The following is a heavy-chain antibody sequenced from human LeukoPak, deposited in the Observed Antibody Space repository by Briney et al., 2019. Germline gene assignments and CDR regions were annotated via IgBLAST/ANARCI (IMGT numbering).Heavy chain of an antibody. CDR3: ARGADFDYRKVYYFDY. Sequence: SETLSLTCTVSGGPITTYYWSWIRQPPGKGLEWIGYISSIGGTNYSPSLKSRITISLDTSKNQFSLTVASVTTADTAVYYCARGADFDYRKVYYFDYWGQGALVSVSS. D-gene: IGHD3-9*01. CDR1: GGPITTYY. J-gene: IGHJ4*02. CDR2: ISSIGGT. V-gene: IGHV4-59*01.